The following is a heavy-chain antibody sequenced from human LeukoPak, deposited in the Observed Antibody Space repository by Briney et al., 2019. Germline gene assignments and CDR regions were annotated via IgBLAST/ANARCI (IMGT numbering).Heavy chain of an antibody. V-gene: IGHV4-59*01. D-gene: IGHD2-21*02. CDR1: GGSISSYY. J-gene: IGHJ6*02. CDR3: ARMVVTAPYYYYYGMDV. Sequence: SETLSLTCTVSGGSISSYYWSWIRQPPGKGLEWIGYIYYSGSTNYNPSLESRVTISVDTSKNQFSLKLSSVTAAGTAVYYCARMVVTAPYYYYYGMDVWGQGTTVTVSS. CDR2: IYYSGST.